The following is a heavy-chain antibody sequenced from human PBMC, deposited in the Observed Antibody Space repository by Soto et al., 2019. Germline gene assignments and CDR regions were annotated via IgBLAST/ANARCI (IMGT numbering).Heavy chain of an antibody. Sequence: PSETLSLTCTVSGGSISSGGYYWSWIRQHPGKGLEWIGYIYYSGSTYYNPSLKSRVTISVDTSKNQFSLKLSSVTAADTAVYYCARFLDGYNAFGDYWGQETLVTVSS. CDR3: ARFLDGYNAFGDY. J-gene: IGHJ4*02. CDR2: IYYSGST. D-gene: IGHD5-12*01. CDR1: GGSISSGGYY. V-gene: IGHV4-31*03.